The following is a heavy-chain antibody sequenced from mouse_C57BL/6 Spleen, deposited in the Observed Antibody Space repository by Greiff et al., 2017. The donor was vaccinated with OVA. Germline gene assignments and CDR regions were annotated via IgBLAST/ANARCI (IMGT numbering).Heavy chain of an antibody. J-gene: IGHJ1*03. V-gene: IGHV1-53*01. D-gene: IGHD1-1*01. CDR1: GYTFTSYW. CDR3: ARMVPITTVVTYWYFDV. Sequence: VKLQQPGTELVKPGASVKLSCKASGYTFTSYWMHWVKQRPGQGLEWIGNINPSNGGTNYNEKFKSKATLTVDKSSSTAYMQLSSLTSEDSAVYYCARMVPITTVVTYWYFDVWGTGTTVTVSS. CDR2: INPSNGGT.